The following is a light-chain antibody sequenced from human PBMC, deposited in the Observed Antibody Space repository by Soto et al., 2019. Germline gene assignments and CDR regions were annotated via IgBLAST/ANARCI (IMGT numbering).Light chain of an antibody. J-gene: IGKJ2*01. CDR3: QQYDWSPMYT. CDR1: QSVRSSY. V-gene: IGKV3-20*01. Sequence: VLTQSPGTLSLSPGERATLSCRASQSVRSSYLAWYQQKPGQAPRLLIYGGSNRATGIPDRFSGSGSGTDFTLTISRLEPEDSAVYFCQQYDWSPMYTFVQGTKLEIK. CDR2: GGS.